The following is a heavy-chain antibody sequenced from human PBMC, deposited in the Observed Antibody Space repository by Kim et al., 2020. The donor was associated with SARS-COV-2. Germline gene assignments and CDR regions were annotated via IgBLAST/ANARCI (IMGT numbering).Heavy chain of an antibody. D-gene: IGHD2-15*01. J-gene: IGHJ3*02. CDR2: IYYSGST. V-gene: IGHV4-31*03. Sequence: SETLSLTCTVSGGSISSGYYYWSWIRQHPGKGLEWIGYIYYSGSTYYNPSLKSRVTIPVDTSKNQFSLKLSSVTAADTAVYYCARARGDIVVVVAAIDAFDIWGQGTMVTVSS. CDR3: ARARGDIVVVVAAIDAFDI. CDR1: GGSISSGYYY.